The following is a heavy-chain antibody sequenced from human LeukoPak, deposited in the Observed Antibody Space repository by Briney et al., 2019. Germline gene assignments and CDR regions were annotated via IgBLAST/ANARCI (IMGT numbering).Heavy chain of an antibody. CDR2: LYYSGST. CDR3: ARAPRTISAYYL. D-gene: IGHD3-22*01. V-gene: IGHV4-59*01. Sequence: SETLSLTCTVSGGSISNYYWSWFRQPPGKGLEWIGYLYYSGSTNYNPSLKSRVTISVDTSKNQFSLKLSSVTAADTAVYYCARAPRTISAYYLWGQGTLVTVST. CDR1: GGSISNYY. J-gene: IGHJ4*02.